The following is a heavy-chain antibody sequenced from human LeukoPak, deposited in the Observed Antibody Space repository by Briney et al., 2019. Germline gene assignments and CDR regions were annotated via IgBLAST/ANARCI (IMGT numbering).Heavy chain of an antibody. D-gene: IGHD6-13*01. Sequence: SETLSLTCTVSSGSISTSNYYWGWVRQPPGKALEWIGNIFYSGSTYYSPSLKSRVTISLDTSRNQFSLKLSSVTAADTAVYYCARDVVAAAGSFDYWGQGTQVTVSS. CDR1: SGSISTSNYY. CDR2: IFYSGST. V-gene: IGHV4-39*07. J-gene: IGHJ4*02. CDR3: ARDVVAAAGSFDY.